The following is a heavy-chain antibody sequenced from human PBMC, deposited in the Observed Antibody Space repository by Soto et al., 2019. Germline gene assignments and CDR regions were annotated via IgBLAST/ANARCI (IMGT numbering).Heavy chain of an antibody. J-gene: IGHJ5*02. CDR2: IYYSGST. CDR3: ARASITDPILGSYSYGYGSWFDP. CDR1: GGSISSGGYY. V-gene: IGHV4-31*03. Sequence: SEALSLTCTVSGGSISSGGYYWSWIRQHPGKGLEWIGYIYYSGSTYYNPSLKSRVTISVDTSKNQFSLKLSSVTAADTAVYYCARASITDPILGSYSYGYGSWFDPWGQGTLVTVSS. D-gene: IGHD5-18*01.